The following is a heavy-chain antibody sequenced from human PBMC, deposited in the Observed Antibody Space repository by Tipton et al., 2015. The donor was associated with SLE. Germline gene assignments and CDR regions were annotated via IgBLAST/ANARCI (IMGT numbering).Heavy chain of an antibody. V-gene: IGHV4-31*03. Sequence: TLSLTCTVSDGSIRSGGYYWSWFRQHPGKGLEWIGYISNTGNTYYNPSLKSRVTISVDTSKKQFSLKVNSVPAADTAMYYCSRDLVTWGQGTLVTVSP. D-gene: IGHD4-23*01. CDR3: SRDLVT. CDR1: DGSIRSGGYY. J-gene: IGHJ4*02. CDR2: ISNTGNT.